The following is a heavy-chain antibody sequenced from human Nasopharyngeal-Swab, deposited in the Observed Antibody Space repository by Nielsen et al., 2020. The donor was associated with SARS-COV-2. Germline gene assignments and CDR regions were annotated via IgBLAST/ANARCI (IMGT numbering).Heavy chain of an antibody. Sequence: GSLRLSCAVYGGSFSGYYWSWIRQPPGKGLEWIGEINHSGSTNYNPSLKSRVTISVDTSKNQFSLKLSSVTAADTAAYYCARKGDYYYYYGMDVWGQGTTVTVSS. CDR3: ARKGDYYYYYGMDV. CDR1: GGSFSGYY. J-gene: IGHJ6*02. CDR2: INHSGST. V-gene: IGHV4-34*01.